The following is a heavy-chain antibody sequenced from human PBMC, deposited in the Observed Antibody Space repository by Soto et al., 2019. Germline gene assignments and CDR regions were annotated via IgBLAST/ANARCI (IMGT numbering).Heavy chain of an antibody. J-gene: IGHJ6*02. CDR2: IHYSVDT. CDR3: VRPNPNTKFAVNAPRGMDV. V-gene: IGHV4-59*12. Sequence: PXASLSLPCTVCGACISSDYWSWVRQPPGRGLEWIAYIHYSVDTNHNPSLKSRVTISIDTSKNQFSLRLSSVTAADTAVYYCVRPNPNTKFAVNAPRGMDVCGLRTTVTVSS. D-gene: IGHD3-3*01. CDR1: GACISSDY.